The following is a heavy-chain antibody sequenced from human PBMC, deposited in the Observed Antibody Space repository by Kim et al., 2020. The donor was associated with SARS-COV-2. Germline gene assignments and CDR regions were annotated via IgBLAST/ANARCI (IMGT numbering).Heavy chain of an antibody. CDR3: ARDRGSGGSCYSCYYYGMDV. CDR2: ISYDGSNK. D-gene: IGHD2-15*01. Sequence: GGSLRLSCAASGFTFSSYAMHWVRQAPGKGLEWVAVISYDGSNKYYADSVKGRFTISRDNSKNTLYLQMNSLRAEDTAVYYCARDRGSGGSCYSCYYYGMDVWGQGTTVTVSS. J-gene: IGHJ6*02. V-gene: IGHV3-30*04. CDR1: GFTFSSYA.